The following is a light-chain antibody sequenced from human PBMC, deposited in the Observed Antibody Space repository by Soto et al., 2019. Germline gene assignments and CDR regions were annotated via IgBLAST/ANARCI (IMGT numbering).Light chain of an antibody. CDR3: MQALQTPYT. CDR1: QSLLHGNGYNY. V-gene: IGKV2-28*01. CDR2: LGS. Sequence: DIVMTQSPLSLPVTSGEPASISCRSSQSLLHGNGYNYLEWYLQKPGQSPQLLIYLGSNRASGVPDRFSGSGSSTDFTLKSSRVEAEDVGIYYCMQALQTPYTFGQGTKVEVK. J-gene: IGKJ2*01.